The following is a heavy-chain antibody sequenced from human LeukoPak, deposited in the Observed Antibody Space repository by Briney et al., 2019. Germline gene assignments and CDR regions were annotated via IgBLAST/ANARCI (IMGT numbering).Heavy chain of an antibody. Sequence: SVKVSCKASGGTFSSYAISWVRQAPGQGLEWMGGIIPIFGRANYAQKFQGRVTITADESTSTAYMELSSLRSEDTAVYSCARLGTGYSSGWRGPYLGQTVDYWGQGTLVTVSS. CDR2: IIPIFGRA. D-gene: IGHD6-19*01. J-gene: IGHJ4*02. CDR3: ARLGTGYSSGWRGPYLGQTVDY. V-gene: IGHV1-69*13. CDR1: GGTFSSYA.